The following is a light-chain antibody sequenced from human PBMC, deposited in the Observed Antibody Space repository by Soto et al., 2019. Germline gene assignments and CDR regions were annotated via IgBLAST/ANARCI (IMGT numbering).Light chain of an antibody. J-gene: IGLJ1*01. CDR3: SSYTSRSTLYV. Sequence: QSALTQPASVSGSPGQPLTVSCTGTSSDIGGYNYVSWYQQHPGKAPKLMVYEVTNRPSGVSDRFSGSKSGNTASLPISGLQADEEGYYYCSSYTSRSTLYVFGTVTKLTVL. V-gene: IGLV2-14*01. CDR2: EVT. CDR1: SSDIGGYNY.